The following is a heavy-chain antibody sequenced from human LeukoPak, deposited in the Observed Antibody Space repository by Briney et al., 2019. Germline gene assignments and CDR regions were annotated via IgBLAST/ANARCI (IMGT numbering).Heavy chain of an antibody. J-gene: IGHJ6*02. CDR3: ARDWRYFDWLQSPYYYYGMDV. CDR1: GFSFSTYA. Sequence: GGSLRLSCVASGFSFSTYAMNWVRQAPGKGLEWVSSISNSGSYIYYADSVKGRFTISRDDAKKSVYLQMNSLRAEDTAVYYCARDWRYFDWLQSPYYYYGMDVWGQGTTVTVSS. CDR2: ISNSGSYI. D-gene: IGHD3-9*01. V-gene: IGHV3-21*01.